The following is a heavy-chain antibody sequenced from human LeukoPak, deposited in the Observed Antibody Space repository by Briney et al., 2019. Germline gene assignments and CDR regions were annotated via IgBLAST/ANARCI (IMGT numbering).Heavy chain of an antibody. Sequence: KTSETLSLTCTVSGGSIRSSYYYWGWIRQPPGKGLEWIGSIYDSGSTYYNPSLKSRVTISVDTSKNQFSLKLNSVTAADTAVYYCARGYSVRGDYWGQGTLVTVSS. J-gene: IGHJ4*02. V-gene: IGHV4-39*01. D-gene: IGHD2-21*01. CDR2: IYDSGST. CDR3: ARGYSVRGDY. CDR1: GGSIRSSYYY.